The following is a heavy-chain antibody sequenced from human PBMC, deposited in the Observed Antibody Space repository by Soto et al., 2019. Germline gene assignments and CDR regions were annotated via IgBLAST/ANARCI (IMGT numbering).Heavy chain of an antibody. D-gene: IGHD6-6*01. J-gene: IGHJ5*02. V-gene: IGHV3-48*01. CDR2: ISSSSSTI. CDR1: GFTFSSYS. CDR3: ARLAARPGWFDP. Sequence: XXSLRLSCAASGFTFSSYSMHWVLQAPGKGLEWVSYISSSSSTIYYADSVKGRFTISRDNAKNSLYLQMNSMRAEDTAVYYCARLAARPGWFDPWGQGTLVTVSS.